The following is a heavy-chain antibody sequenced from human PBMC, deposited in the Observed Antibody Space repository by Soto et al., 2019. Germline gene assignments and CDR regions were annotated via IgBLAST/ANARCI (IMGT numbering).Heavy chain of an antibody. CDR3: ARRAETNGWNGFGADKYYFDF. Sequence: ASVKVSCKASGYTFTSYDIYWVRQATGEGLEWMGWMNPNTGNSGYAQKFQGRVTMTSDTSISTAHMELSSLRSEDTAVYYCARRAETNGWNGFGADKYYFDFWGQGTMVTVST. J-gene: IGHJ4*02. V-gene: IGHV1-8*01. CDR2: MNPNTGNS. D-gene: IGHD1-1*01. CDR1: GYTFTSYD.